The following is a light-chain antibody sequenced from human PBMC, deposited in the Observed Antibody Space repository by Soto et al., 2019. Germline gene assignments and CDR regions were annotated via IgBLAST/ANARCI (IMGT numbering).Light chain of an antibody. Sequence: SVLPQPASVSVSPGQSITISCTGTSSDVGGYNYVSWYQQHPGKAPKLMIYDVSNRPSGVSNRFSGSKSGNTASLTISGLQAEDEADYYCSSYTSSSTLEVFGTGTKVTAL. CDR3: SSYTSSSTLEV. CDR2: DVS. CDR1: SSDVGGYNY. J-gene: IGLJ1*01. V-gene: IGLV2-14*01.